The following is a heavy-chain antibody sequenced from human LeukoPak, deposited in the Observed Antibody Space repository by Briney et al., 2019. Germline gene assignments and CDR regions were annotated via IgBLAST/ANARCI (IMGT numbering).Heavy chain of an antibody. J-gene: IGHJ6*02. V-gene: IGHV3-66*04. CDR1: GFTFSSYA. CDR2: IYSSGSA. CDR3: ARQRGSLYGMDV. Sequence: GGSLRLSCAASGFTFSSYAMSWVRQAPGKGLEWVSVIYSSGSAYYTDSVRGRFTISRDNSKNTLYLQMNSLRAEDAAVYYCARQRGSLYGMDVWGQGTTVTVSS.